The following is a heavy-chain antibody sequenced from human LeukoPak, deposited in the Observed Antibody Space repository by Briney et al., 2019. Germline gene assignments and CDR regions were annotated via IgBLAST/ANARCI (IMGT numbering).Heavy chain of an antibody. J-gene: IGHJ5*02. CDR2: ISTYNGNT. CDR1: GYTFTSYG. D-gene: IGHD6-19*01. CDR3: ARDPALGYTSGWYNWFDP. V-gene: IGHV1-18*01. Sequence: ASVKVSCKASGYTFTSYGISWVRQAPGQGLEWMGWISTYNGNTNYAQELQGRVTMTTDTSTSTAYMEPRSLRSDDTAVYYCARDPALGYTSGWYNWFDPWGQGTLVTVSS.